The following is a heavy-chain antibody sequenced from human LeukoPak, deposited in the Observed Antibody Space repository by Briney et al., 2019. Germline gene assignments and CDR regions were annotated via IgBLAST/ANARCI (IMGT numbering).Heavy chain of an antibody. V-gene: IGHV3-73*01. CDR2: IRSKANSYAT. D-gene: IGHD3-16*02. J-gene: IGHJ4*02. CDR3: TRHYDDYVWGSYRYGYDY. CDR1: GFTFSGSA. Sequence: GGSLRLSCAASGFTFSGSATHWVRQASGKGLEWVGRIRSKANSYATAYAASVKGRFTISRDDSKNTAYLQMNSLKTEDTAVYYCTRHYDDYVWGSYRYGYDYWGQGTLVTVSS.